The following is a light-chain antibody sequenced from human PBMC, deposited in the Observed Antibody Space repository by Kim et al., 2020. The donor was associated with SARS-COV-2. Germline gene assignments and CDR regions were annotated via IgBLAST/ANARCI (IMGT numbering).Light chain of an antibody. CDR1: QSISRW. CDR2: DAS. Sequence: GDRVTMTWQDSQSISRWLAWYQRKRGKDPKLRGCDASSWESGVPSRFSGSGAGTECTLTISSEEPGDVATYGCERYNSYPWTFGQGNKVDSK. CDR3: ERYNSYPWT. V-gene: IGKV1-5*01. J-gene: IGKJ1*01.